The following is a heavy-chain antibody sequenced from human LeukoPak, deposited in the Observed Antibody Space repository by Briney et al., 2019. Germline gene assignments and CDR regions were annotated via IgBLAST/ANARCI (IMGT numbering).Heavy chain of an antibody. V-gene: IGHV3-48*01. CDR3: AKDLGYCSVGSCYSEGY. J-gene: IGHJ4*02. CDR2: ISSSSSTI. CDR1: GFTFSSYS. D-gene: IGHD2-15*01. Sequence: GGSLRLSCAASGFTFSSYSMDWVRQAPGKGLEWVSYISSSSSTIYYADSVKGRFTISRDNAKNSLYLQMNSLRAEDTAVYYCAKDLGYCSVGSCYSEGYWGQGTLVTVSS.